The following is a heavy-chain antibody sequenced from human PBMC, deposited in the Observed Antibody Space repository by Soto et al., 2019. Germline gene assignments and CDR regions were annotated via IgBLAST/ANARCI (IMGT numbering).Heavy chain of an antibody. D-gene: IGHD1-26*01. CDR3: AKDQGGGATDY. Sequence: QVQLVESGGGVVQPGRSLRLSCAASGFTFSSYGMHWVRQAPGKGLEWVAVISYDGSNKYYADSVKGRFTISRDNSKNTRYLQMNSLRAEDTAVYYCAKDQGGGATDYWGQGTLVTVSS. V-gene: IGHV3-30*18. J-gene: IGHJ4*02. CDR1: GFTFSSYG. CDR2: ISYDGSNK.